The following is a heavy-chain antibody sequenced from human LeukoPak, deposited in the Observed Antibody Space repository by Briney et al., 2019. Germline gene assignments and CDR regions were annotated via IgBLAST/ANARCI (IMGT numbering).Heavy chain of an antibody. V-gene: IGHV3-30*02. J-gene: IGHJ3*02. CDR1: GFIFNTYV. D-gene: IGHD2-15*01. Sequence: GGSLRLSCAASGFIFNTYVMHWVRQAPGKGLEGLAFIRYDGGNKNYADSVKGRFTISRDNTKNSLYLQMNSLRAEDTAVYYCAKDGGSDPDSFDIWGQGTMVTVSS. CDR2: IRYDGGNK. CDR3: AKDGGSDPDSFDI.